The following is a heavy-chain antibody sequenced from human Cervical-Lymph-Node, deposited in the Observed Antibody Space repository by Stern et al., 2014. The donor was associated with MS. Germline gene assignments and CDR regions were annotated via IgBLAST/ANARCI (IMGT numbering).Heavy chain of an antibody. D-gene: IGHD3-3*01. J-gene: IGHJ4*02. CDR3: ARAGYDFWRGDPFDY. CDR2: IIPMFGTA. CDR1: GGTFSSYI. V-gene: IGHV1-69*01. Sequence: VHLVESGAEVKKPGSSVKVSCRASGGTFSSYIISWVRHAPGQGLELLGGIIPMFGTANYAEKFQDRVTFTADESTSTAYMEMSSLRSDDTAVYFCARAGYDFWRGDPFDYWGQGTLVTVSS.